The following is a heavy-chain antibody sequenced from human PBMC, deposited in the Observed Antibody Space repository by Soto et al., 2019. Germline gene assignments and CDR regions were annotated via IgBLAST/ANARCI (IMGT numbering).Heavy chain of an antibody. J-gene: IGHJ6*02. V-gene: IGHV3-30*18. D-gene: IGHD2-2*01. Sequence: QVQLVESGGGVVQPGGSLRLSCEASGFTLSKFGIHWVRQAPGKGLEWVAVVSYDGSFKYYADSVKGRFTISRDNSNNTLYLQMNSLRPEDTALYYCAKDSDPLLFDYYYYGMDVWGQGTTVTVSS. CDR2: VSYDGSFK. CDR1: GFTLSKFG. CDR3: AKDSDPLLFDYYYYGMDV.